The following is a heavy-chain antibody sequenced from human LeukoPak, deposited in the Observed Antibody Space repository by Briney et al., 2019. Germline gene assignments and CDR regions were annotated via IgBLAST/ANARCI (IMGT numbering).Heavy chain of an antibody. Sequence: GGSLRLSCAASGLTFSSYEMNGVRQAPGKGLEGGSYISSSGSTIYYADSVKGRFTISRDNPKNSLYLQINSLRAGDTAVYYCARDDPHLLLPAYYYYGMDVWGQGTTVTVSS. D-gene: IGHD3-22*01. V-gene: IGHV3-48*03. CDR2: ISSSGSTI. CDR3: ARDDPHLLLPAYYYYGMDV. J-gene: IGHJ6*02. CDR1: GLTFSSYE.